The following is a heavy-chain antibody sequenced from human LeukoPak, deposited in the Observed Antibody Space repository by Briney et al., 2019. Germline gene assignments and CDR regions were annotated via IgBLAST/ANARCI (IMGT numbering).Heavy chain of an antibody. J-gene: IGHJ6*04. CDR1: GGTLSSYA. CDR3: ARTIYYYGSDPSKIGTDV. V-gene: IGHV1-69*06. CDR2: IFPLFGTA. D-gene: IGHD3-10*01. Sequence: LRVSCVASGGTLSSYAIRGGRQAPGRGREWREVIFPLFGTANYEQKFQGRITITAIKSTTTPYMELSSLRSEDPAVYSCARTIYYYGSDPSKIGTDVGGKGSTLT.